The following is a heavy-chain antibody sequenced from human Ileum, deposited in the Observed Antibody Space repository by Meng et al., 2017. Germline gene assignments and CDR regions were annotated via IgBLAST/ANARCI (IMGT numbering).Heavy chain of an antibody. CDR2: ISSSSSYI. V-gene: IGHV3-21*01. Sequence: EVQLVESGGDLVKPGGSLRLSCAASGFTFSSYSMNWVRQAPGKGLEWVSSISSSSSYIYYADSLKGRFTISRDNAKNSLYLQMNSLRAEDTAVYYCARERQDNRWIDPWGQGTLVTVSS. J-gene: IGHJ5*02. CDR3: ARERQDNRWIDP. D-gene: IGHD1-1*01. CDR1: GFTFSSYS.